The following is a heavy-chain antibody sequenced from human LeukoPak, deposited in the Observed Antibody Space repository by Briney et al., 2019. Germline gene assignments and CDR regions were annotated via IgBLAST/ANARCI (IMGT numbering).Heavy chain of an antibody. CDR2: ISGSGGST. D-gene: IGHD5-12*01. CDR3: AKGAYDYIEIAYFDY. Sequence: PGGSLRLSCAASGFTFSSYAMSWVRQAPGKGLEWVSAISGSGGSTYYADSVKGRFTISRDNSKNTLYLQMNSLRAEGTAVYYCAKGAYDYIEIAYFDYWGQGSLVTVSS. V-gene: IGHV3-23*01. CDR1: GFTFSSYA. J-gene: IGHJ4*02.